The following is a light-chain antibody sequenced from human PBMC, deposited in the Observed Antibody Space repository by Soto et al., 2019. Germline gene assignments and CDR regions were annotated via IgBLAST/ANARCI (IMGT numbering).Light chain of an antibody. CDR3: SSYTSSSDVYI. Sequence: QSALTQPASVSGSPGQAITISCTGASSDVGGYDFVSWFQPHPGKAPKLLIYEVSNRPSGVSNRFSGSKSGNTASLTISGLQDEDESDYFLSSYTSSSDVYIFGNGTKVTV. V-gene: IGLV2-14*01. J-gene: IGLJ1*01. CDR2: EVS. CDR1: SSDVGGYDF.